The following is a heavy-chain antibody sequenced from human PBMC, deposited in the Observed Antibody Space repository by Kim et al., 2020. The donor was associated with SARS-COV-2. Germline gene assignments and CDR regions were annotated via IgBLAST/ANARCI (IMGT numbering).Heavy chain of an antibody. Sequence: VKGRFTISRDNAKNSLYLQMNSLRAEDTALYHCAGVPGRYFDWLPWYFDLWGRGTLVTVSS. V-gene: IGHV3-20*01. D-gene: IGHD3-9*01. CDR3: AGVPGRYFDWLPWYFDL. J-gene: IGHJ2*01.